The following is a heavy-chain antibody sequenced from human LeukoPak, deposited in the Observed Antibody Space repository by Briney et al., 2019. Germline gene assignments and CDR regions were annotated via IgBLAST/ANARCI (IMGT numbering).Heavy chain of an antibody. CDR1: GCTFSSYA. Sequence: ASLKVSCKASGCTFSSYAISWVRQAPGQGLEWMGWISAYNGNTNYAQKLQGRVTMTTDTSTSTAYMELRSLRSDDTAVYYCARIGYCSSTSCRPYYYYGMDVWGQGTTVTVSS. CDR2: ISAYNGNT. V-gene: IGHV1-18*01. J-gene: IGHJ6*02. D-gene: IGHD2-2*01. CDR3: ARIGYCSSTSCRPYYYYGMDV.